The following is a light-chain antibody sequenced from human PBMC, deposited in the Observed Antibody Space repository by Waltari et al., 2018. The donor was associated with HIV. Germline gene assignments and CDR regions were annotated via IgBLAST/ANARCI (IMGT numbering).Light chain of an antibody. Sequence: QSALTQPASVSGSPGQSIAISCTGTSSDVGGYTFVSWYQQHPGKAPKLIIYDVSSRPSGVSDRFSGSKSGNTASLTISGLQAEDEADYFCSSYTSRATPYVFGTATKVTV. V-gene: IGLV2-14*03. CDR1: SSDVGGYTF. CDR3: SSYTSRATPYV. J-gene: IGLJ1*01. CDR2: DVS.